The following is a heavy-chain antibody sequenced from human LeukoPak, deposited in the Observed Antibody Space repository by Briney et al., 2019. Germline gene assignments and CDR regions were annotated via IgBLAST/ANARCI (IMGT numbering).Heavy chain of an antibody. CDR2: INPNSGAT. V-gene: IGHV1-2*02. J-gene: IGHJ5*02. CDR3: ARLKDPLGP. Sequence: ASVRVSCKASGYIFTGYYMHWVRQAPGQGLEWVGWINPNSGATNYAQKFQGRVTMTRDTSISTAYMELRRLTSDDTAMYYCARLKDPLGPWGQGTLVTVSS. CDR1: GYIFTGYY.